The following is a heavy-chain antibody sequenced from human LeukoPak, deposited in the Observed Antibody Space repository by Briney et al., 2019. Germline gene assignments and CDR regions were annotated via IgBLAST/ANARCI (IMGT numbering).Heavy chain of an antibody. CDR2: INLNSGGT. Sequence: ASVKVSCKASGYTFTSYGISWVRQAPGQGLEWMGRINLNSGGTSYAQKFQSRVTMTRDTSISTVYMELSRLRSDDTAVYYCARAGIWDYSDTSGYHNGAFDIWGQGTMVTVSS. CDR3: ARAGIWDYSDTSGYHNGAFDI. D-gene: IGHD3-22*01. V-gene: IGHV1-2*06. CDR1: GYTFTSYG. J-gene: IGHJ3*02.